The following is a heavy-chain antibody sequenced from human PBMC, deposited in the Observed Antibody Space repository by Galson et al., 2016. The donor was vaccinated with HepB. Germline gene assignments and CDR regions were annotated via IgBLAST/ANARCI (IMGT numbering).Heavy chain of an antibody. CDR2: ITWNSGAI. Sequence: SLRLSCAASGFTFGDYAVHWVRQAPGKGLEWVSGITWNSGAIAYADSVKGRFTISRDNARNSLYLQMNNLRTDDTALYYCAKDRVSFYYYGMDVWGQGTTVTVSS. V-gene: IGHV3-9*01. CDR1: GFTFGDYA. D-gene: IGHD2-8*01. CDR3: AKDRVSFYYYGMDV. J-gene: IGHJ6*02.